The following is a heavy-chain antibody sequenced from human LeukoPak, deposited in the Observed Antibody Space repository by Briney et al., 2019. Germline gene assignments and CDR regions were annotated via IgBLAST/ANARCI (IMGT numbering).Heavy chain of an antibody. CDR1: GFTFSSYG. Sequence: GGSLRLSCAASGFTFSSYGMHWVRQAPGKGLEWVAFIRYDGSNKYYADSVKGRFTISRDNSKNTLYLQMNSLRAEDTAVYYCAKEEYSSSWPLDYWGQGTLVTVSS. CDR2: IRYDGSNK. J-gene: IGHJ4*02. CDR3: AKEEYSSSWPLDY. D-gene: IGHD6-13*01. V-gene: IGHV3-30*02.